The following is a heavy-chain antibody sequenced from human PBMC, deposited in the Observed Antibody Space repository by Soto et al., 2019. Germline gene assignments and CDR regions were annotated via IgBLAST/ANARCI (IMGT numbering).Heavy chain of an antibody. CDR1: GFIFSRYS. J-gene: IGHJ4*02. D-gene: IGHD1-1*01. CDR2: IGTSGSYI. CDR3: ARDPRAGMATTLGNY. Sequence: GYLRLSCAVSGFIFSRYSMNWVRQAPGKGLEWVSSIGTSGSYIYDTDSVKGRFTISRDNTKDSLYLQMNSLRAEDTAVYYCARDPRAGMATTLGNYWGQGTLVTVSS. V-gene: IGHV3-21*01.